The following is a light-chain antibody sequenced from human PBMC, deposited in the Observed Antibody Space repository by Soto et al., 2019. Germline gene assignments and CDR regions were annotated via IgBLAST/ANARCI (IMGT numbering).Light chain of an antibody. Sequence: QSALTQPRSVSGSPGQSVTISCTGTSSDVCGYNYVSWYQQHPGKAPKLMNYDVSKRPSGVPDRFSGSKSGNTASLTISGLQAEDEADYYCCSYAGSYYVFGTGTKLTVL. CDR3: CSYAGSYYV. CDR2: DVS. V-gene: IGLV2-11*01. CDR1: SSDVCGYNY. J-gene: IGLJ1*01.